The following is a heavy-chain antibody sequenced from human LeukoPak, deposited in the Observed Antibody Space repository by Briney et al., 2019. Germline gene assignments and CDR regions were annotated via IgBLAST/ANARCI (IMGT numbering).Heavy chain of an antibody. Sequence: SGPTLVNPTQTLTLTCTFSGFSLSTSGVGVGWIRQPPGKALEWLALIYWDDDKRYSPSLKSRLTITKDTSKNQVVLTMTNMDPVDTATYYCARLSSYGDYAAFDIWGQGTMVTVSS. D-gene: IGHD4-17*01. CDR3: ARLSSYGDYAAFDI. V-gene: IGHV2-5*02. J-gene: IGHJ3*02. CDR1: GFSLSTSGVG. CDR2: IYWDDDK.